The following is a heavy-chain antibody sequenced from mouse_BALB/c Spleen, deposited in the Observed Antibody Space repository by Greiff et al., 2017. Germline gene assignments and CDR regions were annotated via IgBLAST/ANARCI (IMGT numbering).Heavy chain of an antibody. CDR1: GFTFTDYY. V-gene: IGHV7-3*02. CDR3: ARGRNSYYFDY. Sequence: EVKLMESGGGLVQPGGSLRLSCATSGFTFTDYYMSWVRQPPGKALEWLGFIRNKANGYTTEYSASVKGRFTISRDNSQSILYLQMNTLRAEDSATYYCARGRNSYYFDYWGQGTTLTVSS. J-gene: IGHJ2*01. CDR2: IRNKANGYTT.